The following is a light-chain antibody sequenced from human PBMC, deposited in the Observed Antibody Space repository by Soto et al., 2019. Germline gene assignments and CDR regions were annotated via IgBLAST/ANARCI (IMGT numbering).Light chain of an antibody. CDR2: GPS. Sequence: DIVLTQSPGTLSLSPGERATLSCRASQSVSSSYLAGYQQKPGQAPRLLIYGPSNRATGIPHRFSGSGSATDFTLTISRLEPEAFAVYYCQQYDTSPLTFGGGTKVDIK. CDR3: QQYDTSPLT. J-gene: IGKJ4*01. V-gene: IGKV3-20*01. CDR1: QSVSSSY.